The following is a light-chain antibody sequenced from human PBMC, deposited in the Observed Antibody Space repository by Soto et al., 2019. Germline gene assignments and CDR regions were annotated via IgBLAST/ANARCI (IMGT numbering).Light chain of an antibody. CDR1: QSVSSY. CDR2: DAS. J-gene: IGKJ3*01. CDR3: QPLSNWPRFT. Sequence: EIVLTQSPATLSLSPGERATLSCRASQSVSSYLAWYHQKPGQSPRLLIYDASNRATGIPARFSGSGSVTDFTLTISSLEPEDFAVFYCQPLSNWPRFTVGPGTKVDIK. V-gene: IGKV3-11*01.